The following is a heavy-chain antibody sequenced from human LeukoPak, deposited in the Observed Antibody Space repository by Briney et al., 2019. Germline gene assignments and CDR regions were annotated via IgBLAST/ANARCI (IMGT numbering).Heavy chain of an antibody. Sequence: PGGSLRLSCAASGFTFSSYEMNWVRQAPGKGLEWVSYISSSGSTICYADSVKGRFTISRDNSRNTLYLQMNSLRAEDTAVYYCAKDPSDLGGSGSNNYFDCWGQGTLVTVSS. CDR1: GFTFSSYE. CDR2: ISSSGSTI. V-gene: IGHV3-48*03. D-gene: IGHD3-10*01. CDR3: AKDPSDLGGSGSNNYFDC. J-gene: IGHJ4*02.